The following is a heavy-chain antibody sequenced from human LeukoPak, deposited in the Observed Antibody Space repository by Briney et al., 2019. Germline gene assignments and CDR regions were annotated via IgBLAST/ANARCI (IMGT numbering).Heavy chain of an antibody. CDR1: GGSFSGYY. CDR3: TRGGFGPGSHYRF. D-gene: IGHD3-10*01. Sequence: MSSETLSLTCAFYGGSFSGYYWSWIRQPPGKGLEWLGEINHSGAIDYHTPLKRRVTISVDTSKNQFSLNLNSVTAADTAVYYCTRGGFGPGSHYRFWGQGTLVTVSS. J-gene: IGHJ4*02. V-gene: IGHV4-34*01. CDR2: INHSGAI.